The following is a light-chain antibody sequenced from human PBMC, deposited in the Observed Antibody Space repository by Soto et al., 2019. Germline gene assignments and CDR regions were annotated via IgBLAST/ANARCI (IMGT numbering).Light chain of an antibody. CDR3: QQLNSYPL. CDR2: AAS. J-gene: IGKJ3*01. CDR1: RGISSS. V-gene: IGKV1-9*01. Sequence: DIQLTQSPSFLSASVGDRVTITCRASRGISSSLAWYQQKPGKAPKLLIYAASTLQSGVPPRFSGSGSETEFTLTISSLQPEDFATYYGQQLNSYPLFGPGTKVDIK.